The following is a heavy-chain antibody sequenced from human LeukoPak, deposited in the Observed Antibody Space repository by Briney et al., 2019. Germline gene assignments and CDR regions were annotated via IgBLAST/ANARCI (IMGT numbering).Heavy chain of an antibody. Sequence: GGSLRLSCAASGFTVSSYYMSWVRQAPGKGLEWVSFTSSGGSTYSADSVRGRFTISRDNPKNTLYLQMNSLRAEDTAVYYCARGGPGSSFDLWGQGTLVTVSS. D-gene: IGHD2-15*01. CDR3: ARGGPGSSFDL. V-gene: IGHV3-66*01. CDR1: GFTVSSYY. CDR2: TSSGGST. J-gene: IGHJ4*02.